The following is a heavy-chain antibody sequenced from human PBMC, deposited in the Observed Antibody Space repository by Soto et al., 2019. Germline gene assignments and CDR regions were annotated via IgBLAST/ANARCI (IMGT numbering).Heavy chain of an antibody. D-gene: IGHD2-2*02. J-gene: IGHJ6*02. CDR1: GFTFSSYS. Sequence: SLRLSCAASGFTFSSYSMNWVRQAPGKGLEWVSYISSSSSTIYYADSVKGRFTISRDNAKNSLYLQMNSLRDEDTAVYYCARGSRYCSSTSCYTGMDVWGQGTTVTVSS. CDR2: ISSSSSTI. V-gene: IGHV3-48*02. CDR3: ARGSRYCSSTSCYTGMDV.